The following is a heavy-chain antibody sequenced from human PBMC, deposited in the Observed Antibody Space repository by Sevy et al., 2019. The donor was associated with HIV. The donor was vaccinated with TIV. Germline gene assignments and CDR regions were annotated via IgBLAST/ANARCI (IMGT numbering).Heavy chain of an antibody. CDR1: GFTFSSYA. Sequence: GGSLRLSCAASGFTFSSYAMSWVRQAPGKGLEWVSAISGSGGSTYYADSVKGRFTISRDNAKNRLYLQMNSLRAEDTAVYYCAKDDFEGYYYGSGSPYYYYGMDVWGQGTTVTVSS. CDR3: AKDDFEGYYYGSGSPYYYYGMDV. D-gene: IGHD3-10*01. J-gene: IGHJ6*02. V-gene: IGHV3-23*01. CDR2: ISGSGGST.